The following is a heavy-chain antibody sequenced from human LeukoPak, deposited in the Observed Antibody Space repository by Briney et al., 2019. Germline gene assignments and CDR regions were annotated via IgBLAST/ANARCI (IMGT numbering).Heavy chain of an antibody. CDR3: ARDPYYGSGSYYGPYYYYGMDV. Sequence: SETLSLTCTVSGGSVSSGSYYWSWILQPPGKGLEWIGYIYYSGSTNYNPSLKSRVTISVDTSKNQFSLKLSSVTAADTAVYYCARDPYYGSGSYYGPYYYYGMDVWGKGTTVTVSS. D-gene: IGHD3-10*01. CDR1: GGSVSSGSYY. CDR2: IYYSGST. J-gene: IGHJ6*04. V-gene: IGHV4-61*01.